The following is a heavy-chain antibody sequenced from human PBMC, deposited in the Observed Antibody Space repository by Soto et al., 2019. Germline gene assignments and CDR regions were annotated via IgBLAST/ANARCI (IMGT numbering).Heavy chain of an antibody. V-gene: IGHV1-69*12. CDR1: GGTFSSYA. CDR3: ARDVMITFGGVIVLSHLDY. D-gene: IGHD3-16*02. CDR2: IIPIFGTA. J-gene: IGHJ4*02. Sequence: QVQLVQSGAEVKKPGSSVKVSCNASGGTFSSYAISWVRQAPGQGLEWMGGIIPIFGTANYAQKFQGRVTITADESTSTAYMEMSSLRSEDTALYYWARDVMITFGGVIVLSHLDYWGQGTMVTVSS.